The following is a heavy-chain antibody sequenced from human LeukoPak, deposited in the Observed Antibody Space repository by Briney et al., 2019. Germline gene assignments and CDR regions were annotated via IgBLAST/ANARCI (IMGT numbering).Heavy chain of an antibody. J-gene: IGHJ6*03. CDR2: ISAYNGNT. V-gene: IGHV1-18*01. Sequence: ASVKVSCKASGYTFTSYGISWVRQAPGQGLEWMGLISAYNGNTNYAQKLQGRVTMNTDTSTSTAYMELRSLRSEDTAIYYCARDGTKTRTTNAPDSSGWYGGPRFYYYYYMAVWGKGTSVTISS. CDR3: ARDGTKTRTTNAPDSSGWYGGPRFYYYYYMAV. CDR1: GYTFTSYG. D-gene: IGHD6-19*01.